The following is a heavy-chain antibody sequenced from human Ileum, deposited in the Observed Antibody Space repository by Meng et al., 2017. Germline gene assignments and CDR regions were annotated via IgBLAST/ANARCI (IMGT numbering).Heavy chain of an antibody. CDR2: VSGYSGQS. V-gene: IGHV1-18*01. D-gene: IGHD5-12*01. CDR1: GYTFTDYG. Sequence: QVQLVQSGAEVKKPGASVTVYCKTSGYTFTDYGISWVRQAPGQRLQWLGWVSGYSGQSHYAQRVQDRVAMTTDTSTNTAYMELRSLRSDDTAVYYCAKDSVATATQFDSWGQGTLVTVSS. J-gene: IGHJ4*02. CDR3: AKDSVATATQFDS.